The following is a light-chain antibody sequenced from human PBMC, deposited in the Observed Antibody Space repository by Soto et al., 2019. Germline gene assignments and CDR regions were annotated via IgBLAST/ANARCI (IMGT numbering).Light chain of an antibody. Sequence: WNPSPSTMSVAPGERAALSVTATQTVSSSYLAGYQQKPGQAPRLLIYGASSRATGIPDRFSGSGSGTDFTLTISRLEPEDFAVYYCQQYGSSPWTFGQG. CDR3: QQYGSSPWT. CDR1: QTVSSSY. J-gene: IGKJ1*01. V-gene: IGKV3-20*01. CDR2: GAS.